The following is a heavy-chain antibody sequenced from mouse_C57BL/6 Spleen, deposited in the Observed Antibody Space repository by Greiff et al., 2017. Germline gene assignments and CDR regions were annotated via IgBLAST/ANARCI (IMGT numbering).Heavy chain of an antibody. J-gene: IGHJ4*01. CDR2: INPNNGGT. V-gene: IGHV1-26*01. D-gene: IGHD2-4*01. CDR3: ARSYYDYDDGYAMDY. Sequence: EVQLQQSGPELVKPGASVKISCKASGYTFTDYYMNWVKQSHGNSLEWIGDINPNNGGTSYNQKFKGKATLTVDKSSSTAYMELRSLTSEDSAVYYCARSYYDYDDGYAMDYWGKGTSVTVSS. CDR1: GYTFTDYY.